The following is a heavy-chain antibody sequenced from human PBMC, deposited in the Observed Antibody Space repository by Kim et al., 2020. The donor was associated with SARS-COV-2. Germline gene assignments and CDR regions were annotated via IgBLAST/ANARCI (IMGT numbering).Heavy chain of an antibody. V-gene: IGHV3-21*01. CDR1: GFTFSSYS. Sequence: GGSLRLSCAASGFTFSSYSMNWVRQAPGKGLEWVSSISSSSSYIYYADSVKGRFTISRDNAKNSLYLQMNSLRAEDTAVYYCARDPHGYSSSWATDYWGQGTLVTVSS. CDR2: ISSSSSYI. D-gene: IGHD6-13*01. J-gene: IGHJ4*02. CDR3: ARDPHGYSSSWATDY.